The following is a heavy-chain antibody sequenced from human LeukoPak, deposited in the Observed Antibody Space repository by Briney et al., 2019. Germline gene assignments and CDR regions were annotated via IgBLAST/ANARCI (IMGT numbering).Heavy chain of an antibody. CDR1: GFTFSSYA. CDR2: ISSSSRDI. D-gene: IGHD1-26*01. CDR3: VREAAATLFDY. J-gene: IGHJ4*02. Sequence: GGPLRLSCAASGFTFSSYAMHWVRQAPGKGLEWVAAISSSSRDIFYADSVKGRFSISRDNTQNSLSLQMSSLKAEDTAVYYCVREAAATLFDYWGQGTLVTVSS. V-gene: IGHV3-21*01.